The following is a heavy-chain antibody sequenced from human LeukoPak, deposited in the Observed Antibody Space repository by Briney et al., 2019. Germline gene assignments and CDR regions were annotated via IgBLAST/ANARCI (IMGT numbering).Heavy chain of an antibody. CDR1: GGTFSSYA. CDR2: IIPILGIA. V-gene: IGHV1-69*04. Sequence: VKVSCKASGGTFSSYAISWVRQAPGQGLEWMGRIIPILGIANYAQKFQGRVTITADKSTSTAYMELSSLRSEDTAVYYCARDLEGYCSSTSCSNFDYWGQGTLVTVSS. D-gene: IGHD2-2*01. J-gene: IGHJ4*02. CDR3: ARDLEGYCSSTSCSNFDY.